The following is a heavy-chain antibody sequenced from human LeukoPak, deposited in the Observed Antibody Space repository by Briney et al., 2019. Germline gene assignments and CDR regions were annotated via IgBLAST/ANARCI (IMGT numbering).Heavy chain of an antibody. V-gene: IGHV4-34*01. CDR3: ARGRVPVYYDSSGYGRHFDY. CDR1: GGSSSGYY. Sequence: SETLSLTCAVSGGSSSGYYWSWIRQPPGKGLEWIGEINHSGSTNYNPSLKSRVTISVDTSKNQFSLKLSSVTAADTAVYYCARGRVPVYYDSSGYGRHFDYWGQGTLVTVSS. J-gene: IGHJ4*02. CDR2: INHSGST. D-gene: IGHD3-22*01.